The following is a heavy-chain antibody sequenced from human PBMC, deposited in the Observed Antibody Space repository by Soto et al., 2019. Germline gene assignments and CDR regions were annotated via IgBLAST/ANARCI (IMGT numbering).Heavy chain of an antibody. J-gene: IGHJ5*02. V-gene: IGHV4-30-4*01. D-gene: IGHD2-15*01. Sequence: PSETLSLTCTVSGGSISSADYYWSWIRQPPGKGLEWIGYFHSSGATYKDPSLKSRVTISVDTSKNQISLKLDSVTAADTAVYYCARVPRDCSGGSCYSGRWFDPWGQGTLVTVSS. CDR1: GGSISSADYY. CDR3: ARVPRDCSGGSCYSGRWFDP. CDR2: FHSSGAT.